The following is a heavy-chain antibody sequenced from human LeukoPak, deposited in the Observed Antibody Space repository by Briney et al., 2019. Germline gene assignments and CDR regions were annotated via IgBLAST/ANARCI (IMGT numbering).Heavy chain of an antibody. CDR1: GFTFSSYS. Sequence: PGGSLRLSCAASGFTFSSYSMNWVRQAPGKGLEWVSSISSSSSYIYYVDSVKGRFTISRDNAKNSLYLQMNSLRDEDTAVYYCARIHDYGDLDAFDIWGQGTMVTVSS. J-gene: IGHJ3*02. CDR3: ARIHDYGDLDAFDI. CDR2: ISSSSSYI. V-gene: IGHV3-21*01. D-gene: IGHD4/OR15-4a*01.